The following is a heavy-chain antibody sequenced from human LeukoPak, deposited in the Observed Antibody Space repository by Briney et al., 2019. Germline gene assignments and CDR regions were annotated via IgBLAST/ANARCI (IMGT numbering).Heavy chain of an antibody. D-gene: IGHD3-10*02. V-gene: IGHV3-21*01. J-gene: IGHJ4*02. CDR3: ARGGLFAYYFDY. CDR2: ISSSSTYI. CDR1: GFTFTSYR. Sequence: GGSLRLSCAASGFTFTSYRMDWVRQAPGKGLEWVSSISSSSTYIYYADSVKGRFTISRDNARNSLYLQMDSLRAEDTAVYYCARGGLFAYYFDYWGQGTLVTVSS.